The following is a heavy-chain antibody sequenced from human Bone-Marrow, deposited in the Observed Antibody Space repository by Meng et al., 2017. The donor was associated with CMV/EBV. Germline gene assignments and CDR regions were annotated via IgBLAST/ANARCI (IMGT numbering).Heavy chain of an antibody. CDR1: GDSVSSDSAA. Sequence: TLSLTCAISGDSVSSDSAAWQWIRQSPSRGLEWLGRTYYRSKWGTDYGVSVKSRITITSDTSKNQFSLHLNSVTPEDTAVYYCARAVGAGKGWFDPWGQGTLVTVSS. CDR2: TYYRSKWGT. V-gene: IGHV6-1*01. CDR3: ARAVGAGKGWFDP. J-gene: IGHJ5*02. D-gene: IGHD1-26*01.